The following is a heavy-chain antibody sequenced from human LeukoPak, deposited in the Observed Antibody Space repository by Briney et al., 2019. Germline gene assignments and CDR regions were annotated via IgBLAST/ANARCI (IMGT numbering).Heavy chain of an antibody. CDR2: IYYSGST. D-gene: IGHD3-10*01. Sequence: PSETLSLTCTVSGGSLSDYYWTWVRQPPGKGLEWIGYIYYSGSTNYNPSLKSRVTISVDTSKNQFSLKLSSVTAADTAVYYCARDNYYGSGSYRWFDPWGQGTLVTVSS. CDR1: GGSLSDYY. CDR3: ARDNYYGSGSYRWFDP. V-gene: IGHV4-59*01. J-gene: IGHJ5*02.